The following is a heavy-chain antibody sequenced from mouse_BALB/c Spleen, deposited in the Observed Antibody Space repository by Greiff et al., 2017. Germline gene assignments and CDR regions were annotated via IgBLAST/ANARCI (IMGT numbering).Heavy chain of an antibody. D-gene: IGHD2-4*01. CDR3: ARDDYDALDY. V-gene: IGHV5-6-5*01. J-gene: IGHJ2*01. CDR2: ISSGGST. CDR1: GFTFSSYA. Sequence: EVQLVESGGGLVKPGGSLKLSCAASGFTFSSYAMSWVRQTPEKRLEWVASISSGGSTYYPDSVKGRFTISRDNARNILYLQMSSLRSEDTAMYYCARDDYDALDYWGQGTTLTVSS.